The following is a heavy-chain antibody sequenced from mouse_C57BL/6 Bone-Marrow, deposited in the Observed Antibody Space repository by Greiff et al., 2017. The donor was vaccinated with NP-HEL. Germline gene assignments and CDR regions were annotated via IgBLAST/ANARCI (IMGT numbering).Heavy chain of an antibody. J-gene: IGHJ1*03. CDR3: ASGYVWYFDV. Sequence: VQLQQSGAELARPGASVKLSSKASGYTFTSYGISWVKQRTGQGLEWIGEIYPRSGNTYYNEKFKGKATLTADKSSSTAYMELRSLTSEDSAVYFCASGYVWYFDVWGTGTTVTVSS. V-gene: IGHV1-81*01. CDR1: GYTFTSYG. D-gene: IGHD2-2*01. CDR2: IYPRSGNT.